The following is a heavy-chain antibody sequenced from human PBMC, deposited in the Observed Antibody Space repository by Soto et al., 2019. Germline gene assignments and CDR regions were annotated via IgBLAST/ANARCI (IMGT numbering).Heavy chain of an antibody. CDR3: ARSQGSSTSLEIYYYYYYGMDV. J-gene: IGHJ6*02. CDR2: IIPISDTT. D-gene: IGHD2-2*01. V-gene: IGHV1-69*13. Sequence: GASVKVSCKASGGTFSSYAISWVRQAPGQGLEWMGGIIPISDTTNYAQKFQGRVTITADESTSTACMELSSLRSEDTAVYYCARSQGSSTSLEIYYYYYYGMDVWGQGTTVTVSS. CDR1: GGTFSSYA.